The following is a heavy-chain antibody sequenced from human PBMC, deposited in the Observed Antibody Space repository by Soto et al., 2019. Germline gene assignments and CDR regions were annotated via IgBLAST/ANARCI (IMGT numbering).Heavy chain of an antibody. CDR1: GFIFDDYA. D-gene: IGHD3-10*01. CDR3: AKDILFGETSYYYGMDV. CDR2: ISWNSARI. J-gene: IGHJ6*02. Sequence: EVQLVESGGGLVQPGRSLRLSCGASGFIFDDYAMHWVRQAPGKGLEWVSGISWNSARIDYADSVKGRFTISRDNAKNSLYLQMNSLRAEDTALYYCAKDILFGETSYYYGMDVWGQGTTVTVSS. V-gene: IGHV3-9*01.